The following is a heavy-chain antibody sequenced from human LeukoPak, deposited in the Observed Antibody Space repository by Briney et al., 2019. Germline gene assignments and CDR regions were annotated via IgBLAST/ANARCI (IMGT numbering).Heavy chain of an antibody. CDR3: ARDFRRRITMVRGASYAFDI. D-gene: IGHD3-10*01. Sequence: EASVKVSCKASGYTFTGYYMHWVRQAPGQGLEWMGWINPNSGGTNYAQKFQGWVTMTRDTSISTAYMELSRLRSDDTAVYYCARDFRRRITMVRGASYAFDIWGQGTMVTVSS. CDR1: GYTFTGYY. CDR2: INPNSGGT. V-gene: IGHV1-2*04. J-gene: IGHJ3*02.